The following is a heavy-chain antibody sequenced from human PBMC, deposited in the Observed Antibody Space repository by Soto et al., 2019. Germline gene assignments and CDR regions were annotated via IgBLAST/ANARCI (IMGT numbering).Heavy chain of an antibody. CDR2: ISDSGDGT. Sequence: EVQLLESGGGLVQPGGSLRLSCAASGFTFSDYDMSWVRQAPGKGLEWVSTISDSGDGTYYADSVKGRFTVSRDNSKNTLYLQMNGLRAEDTAVHYCAKDRRDSSGYSPFDIWGQGTMVTVSS. CDR3: AKDRRDSSGYSPFDI. D-gene: IGHD3-22*01. V-gene: IGHV3-23*01. CDR1: GFTFSDYD. J-gene: IGHJ3*02.